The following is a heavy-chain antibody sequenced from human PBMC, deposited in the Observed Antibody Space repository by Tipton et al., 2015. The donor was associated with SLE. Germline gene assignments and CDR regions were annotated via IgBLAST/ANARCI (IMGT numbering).Heavy chain of an antibody. CDR2: MSSTGRTI. CDR3: ARDRFWSGYYNWFDP. CDR1: GFTFSDYY. Sequence: SLRLSCAASGFTFSDYYMTWLRQAPGEGLEWVSYMSSTGRTIYYADSVKGRFTISRDNAKNSLYLQMNSLRAEDTAVYYCARDRFWSGYYNWFDPWGQGTLVTVSS. J-gene: IGHJ5*02. V-gene: IGHV3-11*01. D-gene: IGHD3-3*01.